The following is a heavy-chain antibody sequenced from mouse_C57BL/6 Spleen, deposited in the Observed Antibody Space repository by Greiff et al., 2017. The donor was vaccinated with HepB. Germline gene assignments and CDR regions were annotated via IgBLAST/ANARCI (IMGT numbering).Heavy chain of an antibody. CDR2: INPYNGGT. Sequence: EVQLVESGPVLVKPGASVKMSCKASGYTFTDYYMNWVKQSHGKSLEWIGVINPYNGGTSYNQKFKGKATLTVDKSSSTAYMELNSLTSEDSAVYYCARGGGSSGCFDYWGQGTTLTVSS. J-gene: IGHJ2*01. CDR1: GYTFTDYY. CDR3: ARGGGSSGCFDY. V-gene: IGHV1-19*01. D-gene: IGHD3-2*02.